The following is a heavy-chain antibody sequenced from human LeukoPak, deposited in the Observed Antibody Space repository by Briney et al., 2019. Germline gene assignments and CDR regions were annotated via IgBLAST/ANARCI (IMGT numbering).Heavy chain of an antibody. CDR3: ARSRDGYNSYYYYGMDV. CDR1: GYTFTGYY. CDR2: INPNSGGT. D-gene: IGHD5-24*01. Sequence: ASVKVSCKASGYTFTGYYMHWVRQAPGQGLEWMGWINPNSGGTNYAQKFQGRVTMTRDTSISTAYMELSRLGSDDTAVYYCARSRDGYNSYYYYGMDVWGQGTTVTVSS. V-gene: IGHV1-2*02. J-gene: IGHJ6*02.